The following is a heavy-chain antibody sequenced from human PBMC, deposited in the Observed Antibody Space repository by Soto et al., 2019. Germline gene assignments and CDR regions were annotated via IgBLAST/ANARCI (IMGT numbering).Heavy chain of an antibody. CDR1: GYSITSGFY. J-gene: IGHJ4*02. CDR3: TRGAGAPWVRFDS. Sequence: SETLSLTCGVSGYSITSGFYWGWVRQSPGKGLEWIGSISYSAKTFYNPSLASRLSIAVDTSMNQFSLRLTSVTAADTAPYYCTRGAGAPWVRFDSWGQGTLVTVSS. D-gene: IGHD3-22*01. V-gene: IGHV4-38-2*01. CDR2: ISYSAKT.